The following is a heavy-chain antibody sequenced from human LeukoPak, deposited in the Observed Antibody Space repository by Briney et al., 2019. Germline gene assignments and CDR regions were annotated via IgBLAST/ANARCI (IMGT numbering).Heavy chain of an antibody. Sequence: ASVKVSCKVSGYTFTSYYMHWVRQAPGQGLEWMGIINPSGGSTSYAQKFQGRVTMTRDMSTSTVYMELSSLRSEDTAVDYCARDPATYYYDSSGYSFDYWGQGTLVTVSS. J-gene: IGHJ4*02. CDR2: INPSGGST. D-gene: IGHD3-22*01. CDR3: ARDPATYYYDSSGYSFDY. V-gene: IGHV1-46*01. CDR1: GYTFTSYY.